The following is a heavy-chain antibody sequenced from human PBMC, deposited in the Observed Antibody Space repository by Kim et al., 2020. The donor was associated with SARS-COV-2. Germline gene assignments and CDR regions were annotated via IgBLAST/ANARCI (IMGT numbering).Heavy chain of an antibody. CDR3: ARDVYGSGSYFFMTGDRPEFDP. CDR1: GFTFSSYS. Sequence: GGSLRLSCAASGFTFSSYSMNWVRQAPGKGLEWVSYISSSSSTIYYADSVKGRFTISRDNAKNSLYLQMNSLRDEDTAVYYCARDVYGSGSYFFMTGDRPEFDPWGQGTLVTVSS. CDR2: ISSSSSTI. J-gene: IGHJ5*02. V-gene: IGHV3-48*02. D-gene: IGHD3-10*01.